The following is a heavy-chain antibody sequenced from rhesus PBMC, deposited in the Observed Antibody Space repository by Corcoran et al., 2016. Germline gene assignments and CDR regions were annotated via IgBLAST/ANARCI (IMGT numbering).Heavy chain of an antibody. Sequence: EVQLVESGGGLVQPGGSLRLSCAASGFTFSSYLLHWVRQAPGQGLEWISAINSAGRSTYYADCVKGRFTISRENAKNTLYLQMDGLRAEDTAVYYCAGVLEYLDWLPDYWGQGVLVTVSS. J-gene: IGHJ4*01. CDR3: AGVLEYLDWLPDY. V-gene: IGHV3-14*01. CDR2: INSAGRST. CDR1: GFTFSSYL. D-gene: IGHD3-3*01.